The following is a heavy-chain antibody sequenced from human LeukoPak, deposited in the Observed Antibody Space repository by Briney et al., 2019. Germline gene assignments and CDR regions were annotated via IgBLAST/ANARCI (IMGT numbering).Heavy chain of an antibody. CDR1: GGSISSGGYY. J-gene: IGHJ4*02. D-gene: IGHD2-15*01. Sequence: PSETLSLTCTVSGGSISSGGYYWSWIRQHPGKGLEWIGYIYYSGSTYYNPSLKSRATISVDTSKNQFSPKLSSVTAADTAVYYCARKVVVAANIDYWGQGTLVTVSS. V-gene: IGHV4-31*03. CDR2: IYYSGST. CDR3: ARKVVVAANIDY.